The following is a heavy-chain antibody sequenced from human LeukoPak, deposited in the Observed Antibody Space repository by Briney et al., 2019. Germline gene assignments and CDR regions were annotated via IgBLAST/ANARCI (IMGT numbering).Heavy chain of an antibody. D-gene: IGHD3-10*01. Sequence: GGSLRLSCAASGFTFSSYAMSWVRQAPGKGLEWVSAISGSGGSTYYADSVKGRFTISRDNSKNTLYLQMNSLRAEDTAVYYCAKDPYYYGSGSYYTSWGQGTLVTVSS. CDR1: GFTFSSYA. V-gene: IGHV3-23*01. CDR2: ISGSGGST. J-gene: IGHJ4*02. CDR3: AKDPYYYGSGSYYTS.